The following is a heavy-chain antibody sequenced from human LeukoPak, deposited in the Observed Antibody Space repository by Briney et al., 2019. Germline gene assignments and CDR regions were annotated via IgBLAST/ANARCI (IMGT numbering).Heavy chain of an antibody. CDR1: GFTFSSYA. Sequence: PGGSLRLSCAASGFTFSSYALDWARQAPGKGLEWVAVISKDGNSQNYADSVKGRFTISRDNSKNTLYLQMNSLRPEDTAVYYCAGESFDIWGQGTTVTVSS. J-gene: IGHJ3*02. CDR2: ISKDGNSQ. V-gene: IGHV3-30*04. CDR3: AGESFDI.